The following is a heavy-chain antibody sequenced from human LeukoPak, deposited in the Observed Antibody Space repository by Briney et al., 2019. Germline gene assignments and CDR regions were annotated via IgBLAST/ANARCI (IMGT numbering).Heavy chain of an antibody. CDR2: LDGENDQK. V-gene: IGHV1-24*01. CDR3: ADFYTTSGFFY. D-gene: IGHD3-3*01. J-gene: IGHJ4*02. CDR1: GYTVTEIS. Sequence: ASVKVSCRVSGYTVTEISIHWVRQSPGKGLEWMGGLDGENDQKVYAQQFQDRVTMSEDTSTDTAYMELSNLQSEDTAVYFCADFYTTSGFFYWGQGTLVTVSS.